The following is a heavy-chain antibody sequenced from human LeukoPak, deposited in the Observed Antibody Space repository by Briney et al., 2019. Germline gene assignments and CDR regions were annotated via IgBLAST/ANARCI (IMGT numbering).Heavy chain of an antibody. CDR3: ANDLTRAVYSAYDFLPNLGN. J-gene: IGHJ4*02. CDR1: GFTFSDHH. V-gene: IGHV3-72*01. Sequence: GGSLRLSCAASGFTFSDHHMDWVRQAPGEGLEWVARIRNKANRYTTEYAASVKGRFTISRDDSENSLYLQMDSLKTEDTAVYYCANDLTRAVYSAYDFLPNLGNWGQGTLVTVSS. CDR2: IRNKANRYTT. D-gene: IGHD5-12*01.